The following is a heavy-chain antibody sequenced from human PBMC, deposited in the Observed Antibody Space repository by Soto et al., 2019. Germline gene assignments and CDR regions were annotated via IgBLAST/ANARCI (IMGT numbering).Heavy chain of an antibody. Sequence: SETLSLTCTVSGGPFSSRIYWWTWIRQSPGRVLEWIGSLYYSGSTKYNPSLKSRVSTSVDTSKSQFSLTLTSVTAADTAVYYCARDQRDDYAWGPKGVFDQWGPGTLVTVSS. V-gene: IGHV4-61*01. CDR3: ARDQRDDYAWGPKGVFDQ. CDR1: GGPFSSRIYW. CDR2: LYYSGST. J-gene: IGHJ4*02. D-gene: IGHD3-16*01.